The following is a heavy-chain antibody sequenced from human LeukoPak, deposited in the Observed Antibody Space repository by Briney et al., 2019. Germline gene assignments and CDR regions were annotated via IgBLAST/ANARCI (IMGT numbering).Heavy chain of an antibody. CDR1: GYSFTSYW. CDR2: IYPGDSDT. J-gene: IGHJ4*02. CDR3: ARGYCSGGSCSDFDY. D-gene: IGHD2-15*01. Sequence: GESLKFSCKGSGYSFTSYWIGWVRQMPGKGLEWMGFIYPGDSDTRYSPSFQGQVTISADKSISTAYLQWSSLKASDTAMYYCARGYCSGGSCSDFDYWGQGTLVTVFS. V-gene: IGHV5-51*01.